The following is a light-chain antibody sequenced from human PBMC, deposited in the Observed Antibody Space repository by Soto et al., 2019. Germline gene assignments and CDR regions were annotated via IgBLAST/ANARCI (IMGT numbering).Light chain of an antibody. CDR1: QSVSSSY. CDR2: DAS. Sequence: EIVLTQSLATLSVSPGERATLSCGASQSVSSSYLAWYQHRPGLAPRLLIFDASSRATGIPDRFSGSGSGTDFTLTITRLEPEDVAVYYCQQYGSSPRTFGQGTKVEIK. J-gene: IGKJ1*01. CDR3: QQYGSSPRT. V-gene: IGKV3D-20*01.